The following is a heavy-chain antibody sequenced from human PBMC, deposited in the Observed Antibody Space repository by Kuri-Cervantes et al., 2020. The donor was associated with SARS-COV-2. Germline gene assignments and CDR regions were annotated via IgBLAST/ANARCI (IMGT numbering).Heavy chain of an antibody. CDR1: GYTFTNYW. V-gene: IGHV5-51*01. CDR3: ARHSEASIDY. D-gene: IGHD3-10*01. CDR2: IYPGNSDT. J-gene: IGHJ4*02. Sequence: GGSLRLSCKGSGYTFTNYWIGWVRQMHGKGLEWMGIIYPGNSDTRYSPSFQGQVTISVDKSISTAYLQWSSLKASDTAMYYCARHSEASIDYWGQGTLVTVSS.